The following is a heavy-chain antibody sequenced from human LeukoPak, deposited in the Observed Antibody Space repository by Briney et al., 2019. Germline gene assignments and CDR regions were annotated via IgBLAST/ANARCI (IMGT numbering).Heavy chain of an antibody. CDR3: AKWELYSGFYYIDY. Sequence: ETLSLTCAVYGGSFSGYYWSWVRQAPGKGLEWVSAISGSGGSTYYADSVKGRFTISRDNSKNTLYLQMNSLRAEDTAVYYCAKWELYSGFYYIDYWGQGTLATVSS. J-gene: IGHJ4*02. CDR2: ISGSGGST. V-gene: IGHV3-23*01. CDR1: GGSFSGYY. D-gene: IGHD1-26*01.